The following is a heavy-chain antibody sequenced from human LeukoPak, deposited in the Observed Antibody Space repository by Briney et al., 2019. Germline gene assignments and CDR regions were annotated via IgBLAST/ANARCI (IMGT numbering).Heavy chain of an antibody. CDR2: ITSTGSAI. CDR1: GFSFSASA. CDR3: ARLIIYDGRDY. Sequence: GGSLRLSCAASGFSFSASAMHWVRQAPGQGLEWVSFITSTGSAIDYADSVKGRFAISRDNANNTLFLQMNSLRVEDTAVYYCARLIIYDGRDYWGQGTLVTVSS. D-gene: IGHD3-3*01. V-gene: IGHV3-48*01. J-gene: IGHJ4*02.